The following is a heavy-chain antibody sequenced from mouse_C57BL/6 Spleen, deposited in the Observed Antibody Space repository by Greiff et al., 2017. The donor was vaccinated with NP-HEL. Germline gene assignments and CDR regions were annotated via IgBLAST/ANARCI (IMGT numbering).Heavy chain of an antibody. CDR3: ARELARWYYFDY. Sequence: EVHLVESEGGLVQPGSSMKLSCTASGFTFSDYYMAWVRQVPEKGLEWVANINYDGSSTYYLDSLKSRFIISRDNAKNILYLQMSSLKSEDTATYYCARELARWYYFDYWGQGTTLTVSS. V-gene: IGHV5-16*01. J-gene: IGHJ2*01. CDR1: GFTFSDYY. D-gene: IGHD1-1*02. CDR2: INYDGSST.